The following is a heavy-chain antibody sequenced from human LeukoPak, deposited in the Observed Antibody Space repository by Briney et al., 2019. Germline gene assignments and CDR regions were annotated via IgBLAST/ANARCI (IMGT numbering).Heavy chain of an antibody. D-gene: IGHD2-15*01. CDR1: GYTFTSFG. V-gene: IGHV1-18*01. CDR3: AREWLSSGDSHYSH. J-gene: IGHJ4*02. Sequence: ASVKVSCKASGYTFTSFGISWVRQAPGQGLEWMGWISANNGNTNFAQKVKGRVTMTTDTSASTAYMELSSLRSDDTAVYYCAREWLSSGDSHYSHWGQGTLITVSS. CDR2: ISANNGNT.